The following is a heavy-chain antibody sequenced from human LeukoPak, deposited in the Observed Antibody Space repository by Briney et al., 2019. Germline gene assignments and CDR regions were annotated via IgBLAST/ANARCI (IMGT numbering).Heavy chain of an antibody. V-gene: IGHV3-7*01. D-gene: IGHD2-8*01. CDR2: IKDDGSQK. CDR1: GFTLGSYW. CDR3: AKYILYHGAFDI. J-gene: IGHJ3*02. Sequence: GGSLRLSFAASGFTLGSYWMAWGRQAPGKELEWVATIKDDGSQKYYVGSVKGRFTISRDNAQNSLDLQMNSLEAEDTAVYYCAKYILYHGAFDIWGQGTMVTVSS.